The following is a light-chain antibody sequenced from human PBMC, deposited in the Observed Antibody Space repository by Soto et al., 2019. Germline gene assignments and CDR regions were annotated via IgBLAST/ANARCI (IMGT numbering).Light chain of an antibody. V-gene: IGKV3-20*01. CDR1: QSVSNNY. CDR2: GAS. J-gene: IGKJ5*01. Sequence: EILLTQSPGTLSLSPGERATLSWRASQSVSNNYLAWYKQKPGQAPRRLIYGASSRATGIPDRLSGSGSGTEFTLTISRMEPEDFAVYYCQQYGSSPTFGEGTRLEIK. CDR3: QQYGSSPT.